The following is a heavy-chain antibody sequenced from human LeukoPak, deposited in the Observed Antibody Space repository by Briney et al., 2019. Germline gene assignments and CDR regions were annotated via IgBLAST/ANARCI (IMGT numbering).Heavy chain of an antibody. CDR2: IYYSWST. CDR3: ARLGGWFGELLTVFYYMDV. CDR1: GGSISSYY. J-gene: IGHJ6*03. V-gene: IGHV4-59*01. D-gene: IGHD3-10*01. Sequence: SETLSLTXTVSGGSISSYYWIWIRQPPGKGLEGLGYIYYSWSTNYNPPLKSRVTISVDTPKNQFSLKLSSVTAADTAVYYCARLGGWFGELLTVFYYMDVWGKGTTVTVSS.